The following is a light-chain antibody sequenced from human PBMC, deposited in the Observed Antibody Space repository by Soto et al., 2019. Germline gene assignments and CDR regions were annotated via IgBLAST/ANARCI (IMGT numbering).Light chain of an antibody. V-gene: IGLV2-8*01. CDR2: EVS. CDR1: SSDVGGHNY. Sequence: QSALTQPPSASGSPGQSVTISCTGTSSDVGGHNYVSWYQQHPGKAPKLMIYEVSKRPSGVPDRFSGSKSGNTASLTVSGLQAEDEADYYCTSYAGSNNFFYVFGTGTKVTVL. CDR3: TSYAGSNNFFYV. J-gene: IGLJ1*01.